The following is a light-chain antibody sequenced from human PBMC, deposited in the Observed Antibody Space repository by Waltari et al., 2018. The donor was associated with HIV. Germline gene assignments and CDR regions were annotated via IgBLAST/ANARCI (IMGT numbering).Light chain of an antibody. CDR3: AAWDDSLSGQWV. CDR2: RNN. V-gene: IGLV1-47*01. J-gene: IGLJ3*02. CDR1: SSNIGSNY. Sequence: QSVLTQPPSASGTPGQRVTISCSGSSSNIGSNYVYWYQQLPGTAPKLLIYRNNQLPSGVPGRFSGSNAGTSASLAIIGRRSEDEADYYCAAWDDSLSGQWVFGGGTKLTVL.